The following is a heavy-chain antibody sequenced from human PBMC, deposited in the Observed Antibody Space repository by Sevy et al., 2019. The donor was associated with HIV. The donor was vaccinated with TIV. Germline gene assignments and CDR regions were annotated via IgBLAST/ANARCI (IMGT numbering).Heavy chain of an antibody. CDR1: GFTFSSYA. CDR2: ISYDGSIK. D-gene: IGHD2-2*01. V-gene: IGHV3-30-3*01. CDR3: ARGFRGNGYSTRCLPRDYGMDV. Sequence: GGSLRLSCAASGFTFSSYAIHWVRQAPGKGLEWVAVISYDGSIKYYADSLRGRFSISRDNSKNTRYLQMNSLRGEDTCVYYCARGFRGNGYSTRCLPRDYGMDVWGQGTTVTVSS. J-gene: IGHJ6*02.